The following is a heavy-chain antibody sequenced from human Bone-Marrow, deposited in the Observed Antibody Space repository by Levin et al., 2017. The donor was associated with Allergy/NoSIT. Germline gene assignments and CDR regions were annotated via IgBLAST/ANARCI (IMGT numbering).Heavy chain of an antibody. CDR2: ISGSGSGT. D-gene: IGHD3-3*01. V-gene: IGHV3-23*01. CDR1: GFTFAKYA. J-gene: IGHJ4*02. Sequence: SCAASGFTFAKYAVTWVRQAPGKGLDWVSTISGSGSGTYYADPVRGRFTISRDNSKNTVYLQMNSLRVEDTALYYCAKDRSGSRSKGDLDYWGQGTLVTVSS. CDR3: AKDRSGSRSKGDLDY.